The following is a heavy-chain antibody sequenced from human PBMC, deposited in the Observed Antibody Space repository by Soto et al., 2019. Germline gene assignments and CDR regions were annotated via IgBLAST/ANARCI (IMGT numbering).Heavy chain of an antibody. CDR1: GYTFTRYA. D-gene: IGHD2-21*02. Sequence: ASVKVSCKASGYTFTRYAMHWVRQAPGQRPEWVGWINPGNGDTKYSEKLQGRVTFTRDTSATTIYMELSSLRSEDTALYYCARNSYISGDDDSYYFDYWGQGTPVTVSS. J-gene: IGHJ4*02. CDR2: INPGNGDT. CDR3: ARNSYISGDDDSYYFDY. V-gene: IGHV1-3*01.